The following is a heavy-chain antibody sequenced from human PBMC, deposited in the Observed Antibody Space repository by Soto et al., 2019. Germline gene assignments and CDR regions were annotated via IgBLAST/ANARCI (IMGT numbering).Heavy chain of an antibody. CDR1: GFTFSSYA. V-gene: IGHV3-23*01. Sequence: EVQLLDSGGGLVQPGGSLRLSCAASGFTFSSYAMSLVRQDPGKGLEWVSAIGVSGDTTYYSDSVKGWFTISRENSKNTLYLQMASLRAEETALYYCARVRRFGELRSLYWGQGALVTVSS. CDR3: ARVRRFGELRSLY. J-gene: IGHJ4*02. D-gene: IGHD3-10*01. CDR2: IGVSGDTT.